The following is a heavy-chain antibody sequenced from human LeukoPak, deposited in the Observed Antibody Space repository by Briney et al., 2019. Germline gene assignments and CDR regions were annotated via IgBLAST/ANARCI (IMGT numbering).Heavy chain of an antibody. CDR3: AREVEAMVFDY. CDR1: GYTFTGYY. V-gene: IGHV1-46*01. D-gene: IGHD5-18*01. Sequence: ASVKVSCKASGYTFTGYYMHWVRQAPGQGLEWMGWINPNGGGTSYAQKFQGRVTMTRDTSTSTVYMELSSLRSEDTAVYYCAREVEAMVFDYWGQGTLVTVSS. J-gene: IGHJ4*02. CDR2: INPNGGGT.